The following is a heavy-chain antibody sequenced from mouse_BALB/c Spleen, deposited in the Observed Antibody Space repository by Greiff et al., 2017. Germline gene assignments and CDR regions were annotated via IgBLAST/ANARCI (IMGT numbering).Heavy chain of an antibody. D-gene: IGHD3-1*01. V-gene: IGHV8-12*01. Sequence: QVTLKECGPGILQPSQTLSLTCSFSGFSLSTSGMGVSWIRQPSGKGLEWLAHIYWDDDKRYNPSLKSRLTISKDTSSNQVFLKITSVDTADTATYYCARRRADYYAMDYWGQGTSVTVSS. J-gene: IGHJ4*01. CDR1: GFSLSTSGMG. CDR3: ARRRADYYAMDY. CDR2: IYWDDDK.